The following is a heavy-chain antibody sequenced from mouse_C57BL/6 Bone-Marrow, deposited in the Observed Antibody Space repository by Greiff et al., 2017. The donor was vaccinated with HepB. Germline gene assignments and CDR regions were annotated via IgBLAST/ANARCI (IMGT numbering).Heavy chain of an antibody. Sequence: QVQLKESGAELVRPGASVKLSCKASGYTFTDYYINWVKQRPGQGLEWIARIYPGSGNTYYNEKFKGKATLTAEKSSSTAYMQLSRLTSEDSAVYFCAIDGYPFAYWGQGTLVTVSA. CDR2: IYPGSGNT. CDR1: GYTFTDYY. J-gene: IGHJ3*01. D-gene: IGHD2-3*01. V-gene: IGHV1-76*01. CDR3: AIDGYPFAY.